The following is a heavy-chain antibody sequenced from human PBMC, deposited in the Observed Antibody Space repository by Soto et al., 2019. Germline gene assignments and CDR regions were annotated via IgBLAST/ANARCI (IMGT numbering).Heavy chain of an antibody. D-gene: IGHD1-1*01. CDR2: IFYSGTT. V-gene: IGHV4-30-4*01. CDR1: GDSISSADYY. CDR3: ARDLWVEPELYYYGMDV. J-gene: IGHJ6*02. Sequence: QVQLQESGPGLGRPSQTLSLTCTVSGDSISSADYYWSWIRQTPGKGLEWIGHIFYSGTTYYNPSLKSRLTISVDTSKNHFSLRLTSVTAADTAVYYCARDLWVEPELYYYGMDVWGQGTTVTVSS.